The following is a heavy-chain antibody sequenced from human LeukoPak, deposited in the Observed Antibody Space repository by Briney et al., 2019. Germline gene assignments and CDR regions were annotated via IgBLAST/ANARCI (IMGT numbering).Heavy chain of an antibody. D-gene: IGHD2-2*01. V-gene: IGHV3-7*01. CDR3: ARDPLRYCSSTTCYDAFDI. Sequence: GGSLRLSCAASGFTFSSYWMSWVRQAPGKGLEWVANIKQNGSEKYYVDSVKGRFTISRDNAKNSLYLQMNSLRAEDTAVYYCARDPLRYCSSTTCYDAFDIWGQGTMVTVSS. CDR2: IKQNGSEK. CDR1: GFTFSSYW. J-gene: IGHJ3*02.